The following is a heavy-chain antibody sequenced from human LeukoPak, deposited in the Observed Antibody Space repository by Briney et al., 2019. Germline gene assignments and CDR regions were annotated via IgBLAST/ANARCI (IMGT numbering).Heavy chain of an antibody. CDR3: AKAVWDSSGYDY. CDR2: ISGSGGST. Sequence: GGSLRLSCAASGFTFSSYAMSWVRQAPGKGLEWVSAISGSGGSTYYADSVKGRFTISRDNSKNTLYLQMSSLRAEDTAVYYCAKAVWDSSGYDYWGQGTLVTVSS. V-gene: IGHV3-23*01. CDR1: GFTFSSYA. J-gene: IGHJ4*02. D-gene: IGHD6-19*01.